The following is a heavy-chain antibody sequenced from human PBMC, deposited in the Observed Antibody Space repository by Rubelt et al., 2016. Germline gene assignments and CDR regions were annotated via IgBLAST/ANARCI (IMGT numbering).Heavy chain of an antibody. CDR1: GYTFNSYG. J-gene: IGHJ5*02. V-gene: IGHV7-4-1*02. CDR2: INTNTGNP. CDR3: ARVIAAREDYNWFDP. D-gene: IGHD6-6*01. Sequence: QVQLVQSGAEVKKPGASVKVSCKASGYTFNSYGISWVRQAPGQGLEWMGWINTNTGNPTYAQGFTGRFVFSLDTSVSTAYLQISSLKAEDTAVYYCARVIAAREDYNWFDPWGQGTLVTVSS.